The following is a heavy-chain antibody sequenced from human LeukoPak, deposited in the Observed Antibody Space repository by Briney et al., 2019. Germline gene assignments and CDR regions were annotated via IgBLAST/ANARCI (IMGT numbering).Heavy chain of an antibody. CDR1: GFTFSSSA. V-gene: IGHV3-23*01. Sequence: GGSLRLSCAASGFTFSSSAMNWVRQAPGKGLEWVSAISGSGGSTYYADSVTGRFTISSDISKDTLYLQMNSLRVEDTALYYCAKGLERESRLDSWGQGTLVTVSS. D-gene: IGHD1-1*01. CDR2: ISGSGGST. CDR3: AKGLERESRLDS. J-gene: IGHJ4*02.